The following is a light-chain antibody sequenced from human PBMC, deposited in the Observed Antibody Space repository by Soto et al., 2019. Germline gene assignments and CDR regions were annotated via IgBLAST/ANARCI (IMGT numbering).Light chain of an antibody. V-gene: IGLV2-8*01. J-gene: IGLJ3*02. CDR2: EVT. CDR1: SSDVGGYNY. CDR3: SSYASSNTWV. Sequence: QSVLTQPPSASGSPGQSVTISCTGTSSDVGGYNYVSWYQQHPGKAPKLMIYEVTKRPSGVPDRFSASKSGNTASLTVSGLQAEDAANYYCSSYASSNTWVFGGGTKVTVL.